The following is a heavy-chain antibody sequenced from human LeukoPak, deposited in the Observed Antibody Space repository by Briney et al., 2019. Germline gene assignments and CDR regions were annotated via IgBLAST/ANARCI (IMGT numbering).Heavy chain of an antibody. CDR3: ARSMVRGVNDYFDY. Sequence: GSSVPVSYKASGGTFSSYAISWVRQAPGQGLEWMGRIIPILGIANYAQKFQGRVTITADKSTSTAYMELSSLRSEDTAVYYCARSMVRGVNDYFDYWGQGTLVTVSS. D-gene: IGHD3-10*01. CDR1: GGTFSSYA. CDR2: IIPILGIA. V-gene: IGHV1-69*04. J-gene: IGHJ4*02.